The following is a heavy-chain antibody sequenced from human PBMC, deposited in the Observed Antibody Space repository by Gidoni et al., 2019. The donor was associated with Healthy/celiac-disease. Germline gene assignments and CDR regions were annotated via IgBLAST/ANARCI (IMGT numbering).Heavy chain of an antibody. CDR2: ISYDGSNK. V-gene: IGHV3-30-3*01. CDR3: ARDHRVGDGYNSGGMDV. CDR1: GFTFSSYA. J-gene: IGHJ6*02. D-gene: IGHD5-12*01. Sequence: QVQLVESGGGVVQPGRSRRLSGAASGFTFSSYAMHWVRQAPGKGLEWVAVISYDGSNKYYADSVKGRFTISRDNSKNTLYLQMNSLRAEDTAVYYCARDHRVGDGYNSGGMDVWGQGTTVTVSS.